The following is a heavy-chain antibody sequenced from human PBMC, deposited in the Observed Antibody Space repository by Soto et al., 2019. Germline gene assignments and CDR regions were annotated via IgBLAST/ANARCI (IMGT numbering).Heavy chain of an antibody. CDR2: IYNTETF. D-gene: IGHD3-3*01. J-gene: IGHJ4*02. V-gene: IGHV4-61*01. Sequence: SETLSLTCSVSGVSVSSGSFYWSWIRQPPGKGLEWIGFIYNTETFNYNPSLRSRVSISVDTSKNEFSLRLSSVTAADTAVYLGARSVAVLGAHLDFWGKGPQAPVS. CDR3: ARSVAVLGAHLDF. CDR1: GVSVSSGSFY.